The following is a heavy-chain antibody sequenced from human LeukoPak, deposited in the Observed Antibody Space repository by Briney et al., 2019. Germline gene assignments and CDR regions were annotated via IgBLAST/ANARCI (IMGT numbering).Heavy chain of an antibody. Sequence: SETLSLTCGVYGGSFSGYYWSWIRQPPGKGLEWIGEINHSGSTNYNPSLKSRVTISVDTSKNQFSLKLSSVTAADTAVYYCARDMGTPSDYWGQGTLVTVSS. D-gene: IGHD1-1*01. J-gene: IGHJ4*02. CDR2: INHSGST. V-gene: IGHV4-34*01. CDR1: GGSFSGYY. CDR3: ARDMGTPSDY.